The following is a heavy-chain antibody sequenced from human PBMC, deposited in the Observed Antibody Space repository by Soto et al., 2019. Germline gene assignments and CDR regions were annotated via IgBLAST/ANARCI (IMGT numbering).Heavy chain of an antibody. V-gene: IGHV1-18*01. CDR3: ARENWKESPSDY. CDR2: INVYNGKT. CDR1: GYTFSTYG. D-gene: IGHD1-1*01. Sequence: QVQLVQSGTEVKKPGASVIISCKTSGYTFSTYGITWVRQAPGQGLEWMGWINVYNGKTDYAQKFQDRVTMTADTSATTAYMELRSLKSDDTAVYYCARENWKESPSDYGGQGTLVTVSS. J-gene: IGHJ4*02.